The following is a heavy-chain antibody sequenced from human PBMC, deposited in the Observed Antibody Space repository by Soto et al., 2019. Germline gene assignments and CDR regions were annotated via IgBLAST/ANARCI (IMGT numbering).Heavy chain of an antibody. V-gene: IGHV4-30-2*01. CDR2: IYHSGST. D-gene: IGHD3-3*01. CDR1: GGSISSGGYS. Sequence: QLQLQESGSGLVKPSQTLSLTCAVSGGSISSGGYSWSWIRQPPGKGLEWIGYIYHSGSTYYNPSLKSRVAISVDRSKNQFSLKLSSVTAADTAVYYCARSDWSGNYYGMDVWGQGTTVTVSS. CDR3: ARSDWSGNYYGMDV. J-gene: IGHJ6*02.